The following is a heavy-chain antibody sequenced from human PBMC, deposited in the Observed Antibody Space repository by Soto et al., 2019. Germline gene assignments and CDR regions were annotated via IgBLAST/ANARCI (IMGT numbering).Heavy chain of an antibody. V-gene: IGHV4-4*07. CDR3: ARVSDSSGYYLYFDY. J-gene: IGHJ4*02. CDR1: GGSISSYY. Sequence: PSETLSLTCTVSGGSISSYYCSWSRQPAGKGLEWIGRIYTSGSTNYNPSLKSRVTMSVDTSKNQFSLKLSSVTAADTAVYYCARVSDSSGYYLYFDYWGQGTLVTVSS. D-gene: IGHD3-22*01. CDR2: IYTSGST.